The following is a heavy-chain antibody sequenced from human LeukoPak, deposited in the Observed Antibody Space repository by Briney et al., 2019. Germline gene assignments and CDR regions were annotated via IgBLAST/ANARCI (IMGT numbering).Heavy chain of an antibody. V-gene: IGHV4-4*09. CDR3: ARHTGQGSTYFDY. CDR2: IYTSGSI. D-gene: IGHD5-18*01. CDR1: GGSISSYY. Sequence: PSETLSLTCTVSGGSISSYYWSWIRQPPGKGLEWIGYIYTSGSINYNPSLKSRVTISVDTSKNQFSLKLSSVTAADTAVYYCARHTGQGSTYFDYWGQGTLVTVSS. J-gene: IGHJ4*02.